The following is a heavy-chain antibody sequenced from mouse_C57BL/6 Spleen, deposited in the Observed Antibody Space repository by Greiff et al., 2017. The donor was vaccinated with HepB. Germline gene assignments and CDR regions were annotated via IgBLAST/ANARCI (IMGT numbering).Heavy chain of an antibody. V-gene: IGHV5-4*03. CDR3: ARGGYNWYFDV. CDR2: ISDGGSYT. D-gene: IGHD2-14*01. CDR1: GFTFSSYA. Sequence: EVMLVESGGGLVKPGGSLKLSCAASGFTFSSYAMSWVRQTPEKRLEWVATISDGGSYTYYPDNVKGRFTISRDNAKNNLYLQMSHLKSEDTAMYYCARGGYNWYFDVWGTGTTVTVSS. J-gene: IGHJ1*03.